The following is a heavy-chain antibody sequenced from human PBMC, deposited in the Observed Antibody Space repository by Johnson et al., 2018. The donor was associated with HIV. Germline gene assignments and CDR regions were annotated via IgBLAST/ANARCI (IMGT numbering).Heavy chain of an antibody. D-gene: IGHD5-24*01. Sequence: QVQLVESGGGVVQPGRSLRLSCAASGFTFSSYGMHWVRQAPGKGLEWVSAISGSGTTYYADSVNGRFTISRDNSKNTLYLQMNSLRAEDTAVYYCARACRDGYTCDAFDIWGQGTMVTVSS. J-gene: IGHJ3*02. CDR2: ISGSGTT. CDR3: ARACRDGYTCDAFDI. CDR1: GFTFSSYG. V-gene: IGHV3-NL1*01.